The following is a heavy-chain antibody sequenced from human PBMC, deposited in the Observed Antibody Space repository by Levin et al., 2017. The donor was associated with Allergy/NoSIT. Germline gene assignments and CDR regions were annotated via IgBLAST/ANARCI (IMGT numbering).Heavy chain of an antibody. D-gene: IGHD3-3*01. CDR3: ARELQGITIFGVVIPQMAFDI. J-gene: IGHJ3*02. V-gene: IGHV3-48*02. CDR1: GFTFSSYS. Sequence: GGSLRLSCAASGFTFSSYSMNWVRQAPGKGLEWVSYISSSSSTIYYADSVKGRFTISRDNAKNSLYLQMNSLRDEDTAVYYCARELQGITIFGVVIPQMAFDIWGQGTMVTVSS. CDR2: ISSSSSTI.